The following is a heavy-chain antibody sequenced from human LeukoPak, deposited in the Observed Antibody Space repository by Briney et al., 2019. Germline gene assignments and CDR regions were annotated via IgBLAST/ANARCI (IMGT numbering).Heavy chain of an antibody. Sequence: GGSLRLSCAASGFTFSSYWMHWVRQAPGKGLVWVSRINSDGSSTSYADSVKGRFTISRDNAKNTLYLQMNSLRAEDTAVYYCATAPTEDGDGSSPGYWGQGTLSPSPQ. CDR2: INSDGSST. D-gene: IGHD4-17*01. CDR3: ATAPTEDGDGSSPGY. J-gene: IGHJ4*02. V-gene: IGHV3-74*01. CDR1: GFTFSSYW.